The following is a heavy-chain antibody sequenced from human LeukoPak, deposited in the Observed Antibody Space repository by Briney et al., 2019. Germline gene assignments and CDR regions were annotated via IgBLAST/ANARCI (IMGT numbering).Heavy chain of an antibody. J-gene: IGHJ4*02. D-gene: IGHD3-3*01. CDR1: GYSFTSYW. CDR3: AGGLFGVVRTIDY. CDR2: IYPGDSDT. Sequence: GESLKISCKGSGYSFTSYWIGWGRPMPGKGVEWMGIIYPGDSDTTYSPSFQGQVTISADKSISTAYLQWSSLKASDTAMYYCAGGLFGVVRTIDYWGQGTLVTVSS. V-gene: IGHV5-51*01.